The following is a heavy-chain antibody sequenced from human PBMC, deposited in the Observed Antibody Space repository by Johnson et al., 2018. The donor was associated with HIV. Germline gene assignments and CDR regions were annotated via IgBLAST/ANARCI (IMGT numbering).Heavy chain of an antibody. CDR3: AREGASAVRYSSSWYGHDAFDI. CDR1: GFIFSSYG. CDR2: ISYDGSNK. D-gene: IGHD6-13*01. J-gene: IGHJ3*02. Sequence: HVQLVESGGGVVQPGRSLRLSCAASGFIFSSYGMHWVRQAPGKGLEWVAVISYDGSNKYYADSVKGRFTISRDNSKNTLYLQMNSLRAEDTAVYYCAREGASAVRYSSSWYGHDAFDIWGQGTMVTVSS. V-gene: IGHV3-30*03.